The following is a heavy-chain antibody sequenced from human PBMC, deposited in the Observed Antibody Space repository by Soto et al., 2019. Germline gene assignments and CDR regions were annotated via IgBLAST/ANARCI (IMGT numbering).Heavy chain of an antibody. Sequence: EVHLLESGGGVVQPGGTLKISCAASGFGFSDYPMSWVRQAPGQGLEWVSGISPAGDKTYYADSVKGRFTISIDNSKTTLSLQMNSLRAEDTGVYYCAKLQWLEFGGDYWGQGTLVTVSS. CDR1: GFGFSDYP. CDR3: AKLQWLEFGGDY. J-gene: IGHJ4*02. V-gene: IGHV3-23*01. CDR2: ISPAGDKT. D-gene: IGHD6-19*01.